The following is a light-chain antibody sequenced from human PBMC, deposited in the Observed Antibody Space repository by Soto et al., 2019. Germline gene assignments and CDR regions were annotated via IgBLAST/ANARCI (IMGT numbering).Light chain of an antibody. CDR2: AAS. V-gene: IGKV3-11*01. Sequence: EIVLTQSPATLSVSPGERATLSCRASQSVSSYLAWYQQKPGQAPRLLIYAASNRATGIPARFSGGGSGTDLILTISSLVPQDFAVYYCQHRFKWRRFTFCQGTKLEIK. CDR3: QHRFKWRRFT. CDR1: QSVSSY. J-gene: IGKJ2*01.